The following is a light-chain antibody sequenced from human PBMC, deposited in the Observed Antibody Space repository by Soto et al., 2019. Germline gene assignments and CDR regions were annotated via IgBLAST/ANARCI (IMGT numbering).Light chain of an antibody. CDR2: DAS. Sequence: EIVLTQSPATLSLSPGERVTLSCRASQSVSSHFAWYQQQPGQAPRLLIYDASNRATGIPARFSGSGSGTDFTLTIRSLEPEDFAVYYCQQRSNDMYTLRQGNKLEIK. CDR3: QQRSNDMYT. CDR1: QSVSSH. J-gene: IGKJ2*01. V-gene: IGKV3-11*01.